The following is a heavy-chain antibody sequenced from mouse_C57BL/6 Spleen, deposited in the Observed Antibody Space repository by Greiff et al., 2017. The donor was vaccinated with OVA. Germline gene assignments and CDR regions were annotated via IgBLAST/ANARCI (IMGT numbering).Heavy chain of an antibody. D-gene: IGHD1-1*01. Sequence: EVQLQQSGPELVTPGASVKIPCKASGYTFTDYNMDWVKQSHGKSLEWIGDINPNNGGTIYNQKFKGKATLTVDKSSSTAYMELRSLTSEDTAVYYCARPYYYGSSNWYFDVWGTGTTVTVSS. CDR2: INPNNGGT. CDR3: ARPYYYGSSNWYFDV. CDR1: GYTFTDYN. V-gene: IGHV1-18*01. J-gene: IGHJ1*03.